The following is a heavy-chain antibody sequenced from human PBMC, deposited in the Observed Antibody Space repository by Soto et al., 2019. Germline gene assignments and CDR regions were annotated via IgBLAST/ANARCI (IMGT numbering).Heavy chain of an antibody. CDR3: ARRGVSTRTFDY. D-gene: IGHD3-3*01. CDR2: IYPSDSDT. V-gene: IGHV5-51*01. J-gene: IGHJ4*02. CDR1: GYNFVGYW. Sequence: GESLKISCKGSGYNFVGYWIAWVRQMTGKGLELMGIIYPSDSDTRYRPSFQGQVTISADKSISSAYLHWSSLRASDTAMYSRARRGVSTRTFDYWRQETPATVSS.